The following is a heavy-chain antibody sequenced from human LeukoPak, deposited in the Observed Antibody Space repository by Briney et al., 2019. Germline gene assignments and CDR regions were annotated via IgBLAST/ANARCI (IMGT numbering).Heavy chain of an antibody. D-gene: IGHD3-3*01. CDR2: VHDDGDTK. CDR3: ATGSGHYYDR. V-gene: IGHV3-33*08. Sequence: GGSLRLSCAASGFTVSSNYMHWVRQAPGKGLEWVAVVHDDGDTKYYVDSVKGRFTISRDNSKNTLYLQMSTLRDEDTAIYYCATGSGHYYDRWGQGTLVTVSS. J-gene: IGHJ4*02. CDR1: GFTVSSNY.